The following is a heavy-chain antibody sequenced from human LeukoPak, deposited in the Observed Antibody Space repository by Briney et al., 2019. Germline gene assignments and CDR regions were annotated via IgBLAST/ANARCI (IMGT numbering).Heavy chain of an antibody. CDR2: INHSGST. CDR1: GGSFSGYY. J-gene: IGHJ4*02. D-gene: IGHD3-16*02. V-gene: IGHV4-34*01. CDR3: ARGSVFYVWGSYRRHPLLDY. Sequence: SETLSLTCAVYGGSFSGYYWSWIRHPPGKGLEWIGEINHSGSTNYNPSLKSRVTISVDTSKNQFSLKLSSVTGADTAVYYCARGSVFYVWGSYRRHPLLDYWGQGTLVTVSS.